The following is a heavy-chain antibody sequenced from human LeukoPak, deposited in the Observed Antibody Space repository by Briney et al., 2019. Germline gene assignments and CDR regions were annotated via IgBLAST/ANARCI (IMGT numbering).Heavy chain of an antibody. CDR3: ARPLGITMVRGGDDAFDI. D-gene: IGHD3-10*01. J-gene: IGHJ3*02. Sequence: SVKVSCKASGGTFSSYAISWVRQAPGQGLEWMGGIIPIFGTANYAQKFQGRVTITADESTSTAYMELSSLRSEDTAVYYCARPLGITMVRGGDDAFDIWGQGTMVTVSS. V-gene: IGHV1-69*13. CDR1: GGTFSSYA. CDR2: IIPIFGTA.